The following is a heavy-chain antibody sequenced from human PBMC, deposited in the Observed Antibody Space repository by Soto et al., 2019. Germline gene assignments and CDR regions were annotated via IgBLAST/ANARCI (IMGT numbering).Heavy chain of an antibody. V-gene: IGHV4-59*01. Sequence: PSETLSRTCTVSGGSISSYYWSWIRQPPGKGLEWIGYIYYSGNTKYNPSLKSRVTISVDTSKNQFSLKLSSVTAADTAVYYCATFHNYFDYWGQGALVTVS. J-gene: IGHJ4*02. CDR1: GGSISSYY. CDR2: IYYSGNT. CDR3: ATFHNYFDY.